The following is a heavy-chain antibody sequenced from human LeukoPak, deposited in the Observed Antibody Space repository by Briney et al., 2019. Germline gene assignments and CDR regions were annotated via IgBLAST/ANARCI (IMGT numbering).Heavy chain of an antibody. J-gene: IGHJ4*02. CDR1: VYTFTSYD. Sequence: ASVKVSCKASVYTFTSYDINWVRQATGQGLEWMGWMNPNSGNTGYAQKFQGRVTMTRNTSISTAYMELSSLRSEDTAVYYCARDSSSWSSRTFDYWGQGTLVTVSS. CDR3: ARDSSSWSSRTFDY. V-gene: IGHV1-8*01. D-gene: IGHD6-13*01. CDR2: MNPNSGNT.